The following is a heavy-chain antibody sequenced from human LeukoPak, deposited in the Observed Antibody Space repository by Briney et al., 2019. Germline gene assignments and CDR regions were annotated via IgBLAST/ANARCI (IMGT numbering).Heavy chain of an antibody. Sequence: ASVKVSCKASGYTFTSYDINWVRQATGQGLEWMGWMNPNSGNTGYAQKFQGRVTMTRNTPISTAYMELSSLRSEDTAVYYCASQGYSSSGTNGGQNWFDPWGQGTLVTVSS. CDR1: GYTFTSYD. D-gene: IGHD6-13*01. CDR3: ASQGYSSSGTNGGQNWFDP. J-gene: IGHJ5*02. CDR2: MNPNSGNT. V-gene: IGHV1-8*01.